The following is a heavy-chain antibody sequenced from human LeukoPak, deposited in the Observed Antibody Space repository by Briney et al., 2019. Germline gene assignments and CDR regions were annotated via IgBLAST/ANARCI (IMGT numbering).Heavy chain of an antibody. CDR1: GFTFSNYY. D-gene: IGHD1-1*01. CDR3: AREDPVQGDMDV. J-gene: IGHJ6*02. CDR2: ISDSGSTI. V-gene: IGHV3-11*04. Sequence: GGSLRLSCAASGFTFSNYYMNWIRQAPGKGLEWVSYISDSGSTIYYADSVKGRFTISRDNAKNSLYLQMNSLRAEDTAVYYCAREDPVQGDMDVWGQGTTVTVSS.